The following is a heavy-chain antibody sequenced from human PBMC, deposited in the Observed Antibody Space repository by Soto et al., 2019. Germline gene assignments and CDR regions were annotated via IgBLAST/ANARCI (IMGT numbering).Heavy chain of an antibody. Sequence: QVQLQQWGAGLLKPSETLSLTCAVYGGSFSGYYWSWIRQPPGKGLEWIGEINHSGSTNYNPSLKSRVTMSVDTSKNQFSLKLSSVTAADTAVYYCASLKWELPNDAFDIWGQGTMVTVSS. J-gene: IGHJ3*02. CDR3: ASLKWELPNDAFDI. CDR1: GGSFSGYY. CDR2: INHSGST. D-gene: IGHD1-26*01. V-gene: IGHV4-34*01.